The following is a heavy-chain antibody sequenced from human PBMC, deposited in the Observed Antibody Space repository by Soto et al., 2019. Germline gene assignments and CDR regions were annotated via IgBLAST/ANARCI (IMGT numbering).Heavy chain of an antibody. CDR1: GDSISPYY. J-gene: IGHJ3*02. CDR3: ARHLRYCSGGSCYAFDI. V-gene: IGHV4-59*08. D-gene: IGHD2-15*01. Sequence: SETMSLTCTVSGDSISPYYWNWIRQTTGQGLEWLAYIYYTGSTNSNPSLKSRVTISVDTSKNQFSLKLSSVTAADTAVYYCARHLRYCSGGSCYAFDIWGQGTMVTVSS. CDR2: IYYTGST.